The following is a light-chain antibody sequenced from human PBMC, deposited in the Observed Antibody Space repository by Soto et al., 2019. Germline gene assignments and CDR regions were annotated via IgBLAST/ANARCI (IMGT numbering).Light chain of an antibody. CDR1: QSISSW. Sequence: SAFSLSASVGHRGTITFRASQSISSWLAWYQQKPGKAPKLLIYDASSLESGVPSRFSGSGSGTEFTLTISRLQTDDFATYYCQQYNSYCTFGQGTKVDI. CDR3: QQYNSYCT. CDR2: DAS. J-gene: IGKJ1*01. V-gene: IGKV1-5*01.